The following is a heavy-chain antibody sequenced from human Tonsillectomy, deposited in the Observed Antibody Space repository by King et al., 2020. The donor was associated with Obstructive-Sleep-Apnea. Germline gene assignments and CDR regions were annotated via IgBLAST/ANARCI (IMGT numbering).Heavy chain of an antibody. CDR3: AREKFNYDILTGLDY. CDR2: IWYDGSNK. D-gene: IGHD3-9*01. V-gene: IGHV3-33*01. CDR1: GFTFSSYG. Sequence: VQLVESGGGVVQPGRSLRLSCAASGFTFSSYGMHWVRQAPGKGLEWVAVIWYDGSNKYYADAVKGRFTITRDNSKNTLYLQMNSLRAEDTAVYYCAREKFNYDILTGLDYWGQGTLVTVSS. J-gene: IGHJ4*02.